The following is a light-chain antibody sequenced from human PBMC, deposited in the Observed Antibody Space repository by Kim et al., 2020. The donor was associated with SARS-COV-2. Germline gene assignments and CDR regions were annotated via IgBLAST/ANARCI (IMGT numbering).Light chain of an antibody. J-gene: IGLJ3*02. CDR2: YVS. V-gene: IGLV2-11*01. CDR3: CSYAGSYTWV. Sequence: SCTETSEDVGHYNYVSWNQQSPGKAPRLLIYYVSERPAGVPARFSGSKSGNTASLTISGLQAEDEADYYCCSYAGSYTWVFGGGTQLTVL. CDR1: SEDVGHYNY.